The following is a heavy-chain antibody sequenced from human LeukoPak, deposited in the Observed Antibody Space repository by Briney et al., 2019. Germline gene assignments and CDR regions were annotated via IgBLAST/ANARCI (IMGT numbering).Heavy chain of an antibody. CDR2: IYDSGST. J-gene: IGHJ3*02. CDR1: GASIRSGDYY. D-gene: IGHD2-15*01. V-gene: IGHV4-30-4*01. CDR3: ARDCSGGSCYGAFDI. Sequence: KSSETLSLTCTVSGASIRSGDYYWSWIRQPPGKGLEWIGYIYDSGSTYYSPSLKSRITISVDTSENRFSLKLSSVTATDTAVYYCARDCSGGSCYGAFDIWGQGTMVTVSS.